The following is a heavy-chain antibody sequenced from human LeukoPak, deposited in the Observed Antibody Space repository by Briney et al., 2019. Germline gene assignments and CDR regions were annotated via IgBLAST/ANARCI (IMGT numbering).Heavy chain of an antibody. J-gene: IGHJ3*02. CDR2: ISGSGGST. D-gene: IGHD3-3*01. Sequence: PGGSLRLSCAASGFTFSSYATSWVRQAPGKGLEWVSAISGSGGSTYYADSVKGRFTISRDNSKNTLYLQMNSLRAEDTAVYYCAKDAPLPIFGVVTATYDAFDIWGQGTMVTVSS. V-gene: IGHV3-23*01. CDR1: GFTFSSYA. CDR3: AKDAPLPIFGVVTATYDAFDI.